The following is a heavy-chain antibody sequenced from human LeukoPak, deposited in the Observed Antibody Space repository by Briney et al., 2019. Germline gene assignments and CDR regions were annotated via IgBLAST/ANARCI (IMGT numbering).Heavy chain of an antibody. CDR1: GFTFSTYV. CDR2: ISASGSAT. V-gene: IGHV3-23*01. CDR3: AKDLYLRDFWGGYFDY. Sequence: GGSLRLSCAASGFTFSTYVMSWVRQAPGKGLEWVAAISASGSATSYADSVRGRFTISRDNSKSTTYLQMNSLRAEDTAVFYCAKDLYLRDFWGGYFDYWGQGIPVTVSS. J-gene: IGHJ4*02. D-gene: IGHD3-3*01.